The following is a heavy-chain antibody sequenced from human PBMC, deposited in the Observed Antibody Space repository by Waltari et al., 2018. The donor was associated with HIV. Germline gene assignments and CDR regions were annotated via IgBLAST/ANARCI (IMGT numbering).Heavy chain of an antibody. V-gene: IGHV3-7*01. CDR2: INQDGSAT. CDR1: GLTVRNFW. Sequence: EVQLVASGGGWVQLGGSLGLSGTTSGLTVRNFWMSWVRQAPGKGLEWVANINQDGSATYSVGSVKGRFTVSRDNAKTSLYLQMNSLRAEDTAVYYCARGLNWNYGFFWGQGSLVTVSS. CDR3: ARGLNWNYGFF. D-gene: IGHD1-7*01. J-gene: IGHJ4*02.